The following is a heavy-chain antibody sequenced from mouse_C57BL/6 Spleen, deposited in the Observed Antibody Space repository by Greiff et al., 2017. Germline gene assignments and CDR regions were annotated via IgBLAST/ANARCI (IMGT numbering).Heavy chain of an antibody. CDR3: SSPYESNYVV. J-gene: IGHJ1*03. Sequence: QVQLQQPGAELVRPGSSVKLSCKASGYTFTSYWMDWVKQRPGQGLEWIGNIYPSDSETHYNQKFKDKATLTVDKSSSTAYMQLSSLTSEDSAVYCGSSPYESNYVVWGTGTTVTVSS. CDR2: IYPSDSET. CDR1: GYTFTSYW. V-gene: IGHV1-61*01. D-gene: IGHD2-5*01.